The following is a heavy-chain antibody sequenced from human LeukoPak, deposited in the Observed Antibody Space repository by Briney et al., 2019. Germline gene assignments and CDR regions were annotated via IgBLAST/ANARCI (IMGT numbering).Heavy chain of an antibody. CDR3: VRRVAGSSYRDY. Sequence: SQTLSLTCTVSGGSISSGGYYWNWIRQHPGKGMEWIGYISYSGSTSYNPSLKSRVTMSVDTSKNQFSLKLSSVTAADTADYYCVRRVAGSSYRDYWGQGTLVTVSS. D-gene: IGHD3-22*01. J-gene: IGHJ4*02. V-gene: IGHV4-31*03. CDR1: GGSISSGGYY. CDR2: ISYSGST.